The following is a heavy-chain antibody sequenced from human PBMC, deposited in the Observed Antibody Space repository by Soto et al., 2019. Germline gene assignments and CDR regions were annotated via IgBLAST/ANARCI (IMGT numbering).Heavy chain of an antibody. CDR1: GFTFARYS. CDR2: ISSTTNYI. V-gene: IGHV3-21*06. CDR3: ARESEDLTSNFDY. J-gene: IGHJ4*02. Sequence: PGGSLRLSCAASGFTFARYSMNWVRQAPGKGLEWVSSISSTTNYIYYGDSMKGRFTISRDNAKNSLYLEMNSLRAEDTAVYYCARESEDLTSNFDYWGQGTLVTVSS.